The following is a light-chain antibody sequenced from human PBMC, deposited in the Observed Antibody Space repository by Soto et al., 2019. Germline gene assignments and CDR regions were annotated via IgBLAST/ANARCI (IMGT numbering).Light chain of an antibody. J-gene: IGLJ2*01. Sequence: QSVLTQPASVSGSPGQSITISCTGTSSDVGGYNYVSWYQQHPGKAPKLMIYEVNNRPSGVSNRFSGSKSGNTASLTISGLLAEDEADYYCCSYAGSRTLVFGGGTKLTVL. CDR1: SSDVGGYNY. CDR2: EVN. CDR3: CSYAGSRTLV. V-gene: IGLV2-14*01.